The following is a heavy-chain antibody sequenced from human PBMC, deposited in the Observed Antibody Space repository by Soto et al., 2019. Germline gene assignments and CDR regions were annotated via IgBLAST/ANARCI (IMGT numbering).Heavy chain of an antibody. J-gene: IGHJ3*02. Sequence: EVQLLESGGGLVQPGGSLRLSCAASGFTFSSYAMSWVRQAPGKGLELVSAISGSGGSTYYADSVKSRFTISRDNSKNTLYLQMNSLRAENTAVYYCAKDLGYGDYVDACDIWGQGTMVIFSS. CDR3: AKDLGYGDYVDACDI. D-gene: IGHD4-17*01. CDR1: GFTFSSYA. V-gene: IGHV3-23*01. CDR2: ISGSGGST.